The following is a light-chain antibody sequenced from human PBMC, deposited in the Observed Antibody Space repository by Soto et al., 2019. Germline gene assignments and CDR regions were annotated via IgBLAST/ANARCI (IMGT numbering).Light chain of an antibody. CDR3: QVWDISSGHVV. Sequence: SYELTQPPSVSVAPGKTASVACGGSNIGSKSVHWYQKKSGQAPVLVMYYDSDRPSGIPARFSGSNSGNTATLTISRVEAGAADDYYCQVWDISSGHVVFGGGTKLTVL. V-gene: IGLV3-21*01. J-gene: IGLJ3*02. CDR2: YDS. CDR1: NIGSKS.